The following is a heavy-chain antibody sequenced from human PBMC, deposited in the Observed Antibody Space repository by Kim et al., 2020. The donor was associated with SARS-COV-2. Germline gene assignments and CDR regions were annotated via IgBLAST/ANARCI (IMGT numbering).Heavy chain of an antibody. CDR2: ISSNGGST. D-gene: IGHD3-3*01. J-gene: IGHJ6*02. CDR1: GFTFSSYA. CDR3: ARDQMGFWSGFGYYYGMDV. Sequence: GGSLRLSCAASGFTFSSYAMHWVRQAPGKGLEYVSAISSNGGSTYYANSVKGRFTISRDNSKNTLYLQMGSLIAEDMAVYYCARDQMGFWSGFGYYYGMDVWGQGTTVTVSS. V-gene: IGHV3-64*01.